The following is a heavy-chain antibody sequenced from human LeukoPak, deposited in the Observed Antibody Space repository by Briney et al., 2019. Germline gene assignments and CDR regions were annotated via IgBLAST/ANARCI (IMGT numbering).Heavy chain of an antibody. Sequence: GGSLRLSCAASGFTFNRYSMNWVRQAPGRGLEWISYISSSSSVLYYADSVKGRFTVSRDNARNSLYLQMNSLRDEDTAVYYCARGLRYTILGGDYYWGQGALVTVSS. CDR3: ARGLRYTILGGDYY. CDR1: GFTFNRYS. CDR2: ISSSSSVL. J-gene: IGHJ4*02. V-gene: IGHV3-48*02. D-gene: IGHD3-3*01.